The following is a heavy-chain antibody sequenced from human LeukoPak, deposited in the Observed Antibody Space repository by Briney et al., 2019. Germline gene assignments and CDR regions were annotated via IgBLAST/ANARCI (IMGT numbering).Heavy chain of an antibody. CDR2: ISSSGSTI. CDR3: ASPEWLPDSIDI. D-gene: IGHD3-3*01. V-gene: IGHV3-48*04. Sequence: GGSLRLSCAASGFTFSSYWMSWIRQAPGKGLEWVSYISSSGSTIYYADSVKGRFTISRDNAKNSLYLQMNSLRAEDTAVYYCASPEWLPDSIDIWGQGTMVTVSS. J-gene: IGHJ3*02. CDR1: GFTFSSYW.